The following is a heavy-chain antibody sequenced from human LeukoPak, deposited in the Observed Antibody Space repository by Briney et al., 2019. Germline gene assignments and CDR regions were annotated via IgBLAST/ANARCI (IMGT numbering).Heavy chain of an antibody. CDR3: ARSQSGYFPPTSDY. J-gene: IGHJ4*02. CDR1: GFTFSSYN. Sequence: GGSLRLSCAASGFTFSSYNMNWVRQAPGKGLEWVSSISSSSDYIHYADSVKGRFTISRDDAKNSLYLQLNSLRAEDTAVYYCARSQSGYFPPTSDYWGQGTLVTVSS. V-gene: IGHV3-21*01. D-gene: IGHD3-3*01. CDR2: ISSSSDYI.